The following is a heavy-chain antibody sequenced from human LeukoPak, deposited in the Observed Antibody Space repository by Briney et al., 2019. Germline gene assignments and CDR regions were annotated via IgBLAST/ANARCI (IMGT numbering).Heavy chain of an antibody. CDR3: TRDSARRDGYNFDY. J-gene: IGHJ4*02. Sequence: GGSLRLSCAASGFTFSSYGMHWVRQAPGQGLEWVALISYDEIHKHYADSVKGRFTISRDNSKNTLYLQMNSLRAEDTAVYYCTRDSARRDGYNFDYWGQGTLVTVSS. D-gene: IGHD5-24*01. V-gene: IGHV3-30*19. CDR2: ISYDEIHK. CDR1: GFTFSSYG.